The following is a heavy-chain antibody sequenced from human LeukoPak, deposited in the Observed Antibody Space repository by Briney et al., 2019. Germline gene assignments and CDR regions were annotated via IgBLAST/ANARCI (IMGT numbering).Heavy chain of an antibody. CDR2: IYYSGST. D-gene: IGHD3-3*01. Sequence: SETLSLTCTVSGGSISSYYWSWIRQPPGKGLEWIGYIYYSGSTNYNPSLKSRVTISVDTSKNQFSLKLSYVTAADTAVYYCARLNYDFWSGYPLPSDYWGQGTLVTVSS. CDR3: ARLNYDFWSGYPLPSDY. V-gene: IGHV4-59*01. CDR1: GGSISSYY. J-gene: IGHJ4*02.